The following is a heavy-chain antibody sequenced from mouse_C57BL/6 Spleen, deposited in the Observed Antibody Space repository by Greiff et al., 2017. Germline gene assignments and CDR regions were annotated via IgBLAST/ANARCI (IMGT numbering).Heavy chain of an antibody. Sequence: QVQLQQSGAELVRPGASVTLSCKASGYTFTDYEMHWVKQTPVHGLEWIGAIDPETGGTAYNQKFKGKAILTADKSSSTAYMELRSLTSEDSAVYYCTRRAHYYGSSDFDYWGQGTTLTVSS. J-gene: IGHJ2*01. V-gene: IGHV1-15*01. D-gene: IGHD1-1*01. CDR3: TRRAHYYGSSDFDY. CDR2: IDPETGGT. CDR1: GYTFTDYE.